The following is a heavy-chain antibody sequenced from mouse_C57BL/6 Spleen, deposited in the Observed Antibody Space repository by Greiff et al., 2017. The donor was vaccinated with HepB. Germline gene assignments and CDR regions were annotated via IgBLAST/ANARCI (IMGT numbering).Heavy chain of an antibody. CDR1: GYSFTGYY. V-gene: IGHV1-42*01. Sequence: VQLQQSGPELVKPGASVKISCKASGYSFTGYYMNWVKQSPEKSLEWIGEINPSTGGTTYNQKFKAKATLTVDKSSSTAYMQLKSLTSEDSAVYYCARVVTTDYYAMDYWGQGTSVTVSS. D-gene: IGHD2-2*01. CDR3: ARVVTTDYYAMDY. CDR2: INPSTGGT. J-gene: IGHJ4*01.